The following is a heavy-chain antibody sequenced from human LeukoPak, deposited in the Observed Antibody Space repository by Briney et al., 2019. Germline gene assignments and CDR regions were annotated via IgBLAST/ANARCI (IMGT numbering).Heavy chain of an antibody. Sequence: SETLSLTCTVSGGSISSSIYYWGWIRQPPGKGLVWIGSIYHSGSTYYNPSLKSRVTISVDTSNNQFSLKLSSVTVADTAVYYCARLGNTHYGSGSYPPPFDYWGQGALVTVSS. V-gene: IGHV4-39*01. J-gene: IGHJ4*02. CDR2: IYHSGST. CDR1: GGSISSSIYY. D-gene: IGHD3-10*01. CDR3: ARLGNTHYGSGSYPPPFDY.